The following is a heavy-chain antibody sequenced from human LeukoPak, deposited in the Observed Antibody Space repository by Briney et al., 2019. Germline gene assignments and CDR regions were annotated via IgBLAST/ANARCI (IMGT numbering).Heavy chain of an antibody. CDR1: GGSFSGYY. V-gene: IGHV4-34*01. Sequence: SETLSLTCAVYGGSFSGYYWSWIRQPPGKGLEWIGEINHSGSTYYNPSLKSRVTISVDTSKNQFSLKLSSVTAADTAVYYCARERGNSSSLRSRWGSYYYYMDVWGKGTTVTVSS. CDR3: ARERGNSSSLRSRWGSYYYYMDV. CDR2: INHSGST. D-gene: IGHD6-13*01. J-gene: IGHJ6*03.